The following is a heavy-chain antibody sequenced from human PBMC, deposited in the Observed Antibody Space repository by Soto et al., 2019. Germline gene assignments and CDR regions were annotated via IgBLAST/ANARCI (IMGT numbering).Heavy chain of an antibody. CDR3: ARGGYCSGGSCYWVRNWFDP. CDR1: GGSISSYY. D-gene: IGHD2-15*01. CDR2: IYYSGST. Sequence: SETLSLTCTVSGGSISSYYWSWIRQPPGKGLEWIGYIYYSGSTNYNPSLKSRVTISVDTSKNQFSLKLSSVAAADTAVYYCARGGYCSGGSCYWVRNWFDPWGQGTLVTVSS. J-gene: IGHJ5*02. V-gene: IGHV4-59*01.